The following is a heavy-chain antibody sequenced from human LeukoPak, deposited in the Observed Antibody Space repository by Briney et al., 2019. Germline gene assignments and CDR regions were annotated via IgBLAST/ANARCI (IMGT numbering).Heavy chain of an antibody. V-gene: IGHV3-74*01. D-gene: IGHD4-11*01. CDR3: ARRGTDYCTPSSCHPNWFAP. Sequence: GGSLRLSCAASGFTFSSYWMHWVRQAPGQGLVWVSRINSDGSSTSYADSVKGRFTISRDNVKNSLYLQMNSLRAEDTAVYFCARRGTDYCTPSSCHPNWFAPWGQRTPLTVSS. J-gene: IGHJ5*02. CDR1: GFTFSSYW. CDR2: INSDGSST.